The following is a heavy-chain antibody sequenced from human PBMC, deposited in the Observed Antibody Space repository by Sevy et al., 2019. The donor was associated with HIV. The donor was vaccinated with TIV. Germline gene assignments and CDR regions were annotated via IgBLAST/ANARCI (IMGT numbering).Heavy chain of an antibody. V-gene: IGHV3-30*04. D-gene: IGHD2-2*01. CDR2: ISYDGSNK. Sequence: GGSLRLSCAASGFTFSSYAMHWVRQAPGKGLEWVAVISYDGSNKYYADSVKGRFTISRDNSKNTLYLQMNSLRGEDTAVYYCARDRYCSSTSCYHYAMDVWGQGTTVTVSS. CDR3: ARDRYCSSTSCYHYAMDV. CDR1: GFTFSSYA. J-gene: IGHJ6*02.